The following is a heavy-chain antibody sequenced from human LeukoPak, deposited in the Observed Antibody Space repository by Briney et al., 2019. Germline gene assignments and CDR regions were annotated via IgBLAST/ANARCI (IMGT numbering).Heavy chain of an antibody. CDR1: GFTFSSYG. D-gene: IGHD2-21*02. CDR2: IWYDGSNK. V-gene: IGHV3-33*06. J-gene: IGHJ4*02. Sequence: PGRSLRLSCAASGFTFSSYGMHWVRQAPGKGLEWVAVIWYDGSNKYYADSVKGRFTISGDNSKNTLYLQMNSLRAEDTAVYYCAKDKVVVVTAIPSYWGQGTLVTVSS. CDR3: AKDKVVVVTAIPSY.